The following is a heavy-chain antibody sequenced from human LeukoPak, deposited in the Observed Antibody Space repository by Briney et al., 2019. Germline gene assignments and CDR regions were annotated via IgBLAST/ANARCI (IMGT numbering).Heavy chain of an antibody. V-gene: IGHV5-51*01. CDR3: ARGSKPGIVAPGTDY. CDR2: IYPGDSDT. D-gene: IGHD6-13*01. J-gene: IGHJ4*02. Sequence: GESLKISCKGPGYSFTSYWIGWVRQMPGKGLEWMGIIYPGDSDTRYSPSFQGQVTISADKSIRTAYLQWSSLKASDTAVYYCARGSKPGIVAPGTDYWGQGTLVTVSS. CDR1: GYSFTSYW.